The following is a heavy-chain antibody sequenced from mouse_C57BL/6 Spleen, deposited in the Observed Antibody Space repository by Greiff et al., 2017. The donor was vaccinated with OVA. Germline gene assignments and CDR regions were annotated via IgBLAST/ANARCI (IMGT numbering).Heavy chain of an antibody. D-gene: IGHD2-3*01. CDR3: ARVNGYSYWYFDV. J-gene: IGHJ1*03. V-gene: IGHV5-4*03. CDR2: ISDGGSYT. Sequence: EVKLVESGGGLVKPGGSLKLSCAASGFTFSSYAMSWVRQTPEKRLEWVATISDGGSYTYYPDNVKGRFTISRDNAKNNLYLQMSHLKSDDTAMYYCARVNGYSYWYFDVWGTGTTVTVSS. CDR1: GFTFSSYA.